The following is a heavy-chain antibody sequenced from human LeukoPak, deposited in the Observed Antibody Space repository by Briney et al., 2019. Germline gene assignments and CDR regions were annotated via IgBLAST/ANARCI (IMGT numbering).Heavy chain of an antibody. CDR3: ARGGGVWDAFDI. J-gene: IGHJ3*02. CDR1: GGSFSGYY. CDR2: INHSGST. V-gene: IGHV4-34*01. D-gene: IGHD3-10*01. Sequence: SETLSLTCAVYGGSFSGYYWSWIRQPPGKGLEWIGEINHSGSTNYNPSLKSRVTISVDTSKNQFSLQLNSVTPEDTAVYYCARGGGVWDAFDIWGQGTMVTVSS.